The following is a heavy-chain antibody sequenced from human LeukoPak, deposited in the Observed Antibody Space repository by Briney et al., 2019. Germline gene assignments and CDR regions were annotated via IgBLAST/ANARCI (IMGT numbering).Heavy chain of an antibody. D-gene: IGHD2-2*01. Sequence: SETLSLTCTVSGGSISSYYWSWIRQPPGKGLEWIGYIYYSGSTNYNPSLKSRVTMSVDTSKNQFSLKLGSVTAADTAVYYCAREGYCTSTSCYAVVSWGQGTLVTVSS. CDR2: IYYSGST. V-gene: IGHV4-59*12. J-gene: IGHJ5*02. CDR3: AREGYCTSTSCYAVVS. CDR1: GGSISSYY.